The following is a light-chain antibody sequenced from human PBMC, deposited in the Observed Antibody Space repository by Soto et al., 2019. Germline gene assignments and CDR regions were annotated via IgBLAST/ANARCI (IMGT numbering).Light chain of an antibody. J-gene: IGLJ1*01. CDR1: SSDVGRYNY. Sequence: QSALTQPRSVSGSPGQSVTISCTGTSSDVGRYNYVSWYQQHPGKAPKLMIYDVSKRRSGVPDRFSGSKSGNTASLTISGLQAEDEADYYCCSYAGSYTHVFGSGTKVTVL. CDR2: DVS. CDR3: CSYAGSYTHV. V-gene: IGLV2-11*01.